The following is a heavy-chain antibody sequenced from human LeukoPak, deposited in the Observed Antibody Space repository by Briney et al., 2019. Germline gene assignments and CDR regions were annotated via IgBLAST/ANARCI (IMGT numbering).Heavy chain of an antibody. D-gene: IGHD4-11*01. J-gene: IGHJ3*02. CDR1: GFSLSRYD. CDR3: AREMTTPDDAFDI. Sequence: GGSLRLSCAASGFSLSRYDMHWVRQAPGKGLEWVAFIQYDGHDKYYADSVRGRFTISRDNSKNILSLQMNSPRAEDTAVYYCAREMTTPDDAFDIWGQGTMVIVSS. V-gene: IGHV3-30*02. CDR2: IQYDGHDK.